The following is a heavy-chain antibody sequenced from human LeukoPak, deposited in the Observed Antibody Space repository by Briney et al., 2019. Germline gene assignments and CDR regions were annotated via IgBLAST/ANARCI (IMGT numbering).Heavy chain of an antibody. Sequence: GGSLRLSCAASGFTFNSYAMSWFRQAPGTGLEWVSTVSGSGSNTFYADSVKGRFTISRDNSNNAVYLQMNSLRAEDTALYYCAKRAPPGTAVGVPYYFAHWGQGTLVTVSS. CDR2: VSGSGSNT. J-gene: IGHJ4*02. D-gene: IGHD6-19*01. V-gene: IGHV3-23*01. CDR3: AKRAPPGTAVGVPYYFAH. CDR1: GFTFNSYA.